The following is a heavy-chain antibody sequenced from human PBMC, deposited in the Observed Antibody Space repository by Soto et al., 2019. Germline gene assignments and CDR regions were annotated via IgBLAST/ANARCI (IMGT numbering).Heavy chain of an antibody. Sequence: GGSLRLSCAASGFTFSSYAMSWVRQAPGKGLEWVSAISGSGGSTYYADSVKGRFTISRDNSKNTLYLQMNSLRAEDTAVYYCAKEQEFDDFWSGYYTGGAYYYYYYYMDVWGKGTTVTVSS. J-gene: IGHJ6*03. CDR1: GFTFSSYA. D-gene: IGHD3-3*01. CDR2: ISGSGGST. CDR3: AKEQEFDDFWSGYYTGGAYYYYYYYMDV. V-gene: IGHV3-23*01.